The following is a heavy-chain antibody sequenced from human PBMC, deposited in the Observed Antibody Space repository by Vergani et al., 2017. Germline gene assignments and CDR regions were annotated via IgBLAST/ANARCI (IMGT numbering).Heavy chain of an antibody. CDR2: IKSKTDGGTT. J-gene: IGHJ3*02. CDR3: TSYDSSGYYDAFDI. CDR1: GFTFSNAW. Sequence: EVQLVESGGGLVKPGGSLRLSCAASGFTFSNAWMSWVRQAPGTGLEWVGRIKSKTDGGTTDYAAPVKGRFTNSRDDSKNTLYLQMNSLTTEDTAVYYCTSYDSSGYYDAFDIWGEGTMVTVSS. V-gene: IGHV3-15*01. D-gene: IGHD3-22*01.